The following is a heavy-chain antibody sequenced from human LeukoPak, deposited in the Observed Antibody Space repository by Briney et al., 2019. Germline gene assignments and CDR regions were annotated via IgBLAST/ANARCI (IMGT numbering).Heavy chain of an antibody. CDR3: ARVGYFDWLTTDY. CDR2: IYYSGST. D-gene: IGHD3-9*01. Sequence: SETLSLTCTVSGGSISSSSYYWGWIRQPPGKGLEWIGSIYYSGSTYYNPSLKSRVTISVDTSKNQFSLKLSSVTAADTAVYYCARVGYFDWLTTDYWGQGTLVTVSS. V-gene: IGHV4-39*07. CDR1: GGSISSSSYY. J-gene: IGHJ4*02.